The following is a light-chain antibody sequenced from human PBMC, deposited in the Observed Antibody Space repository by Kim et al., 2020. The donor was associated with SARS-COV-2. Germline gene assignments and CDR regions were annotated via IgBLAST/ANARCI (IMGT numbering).Light chain of an antibody. CDR3: QAWDSSTVV. CDR1: KLGDKY. V-gene: IGLV3-1*01. Sequence: SYELTQPPSVSVSPGQTASITCSGDKLGDKYACWYQQKPGQSPVLVIYQDSKRPSGIPERFSGSNSGNTATLTISGTQAMDEADYYCQAWDSSTVVCGTG. J-gene: IGLJ1*01. CDR2: QDS.